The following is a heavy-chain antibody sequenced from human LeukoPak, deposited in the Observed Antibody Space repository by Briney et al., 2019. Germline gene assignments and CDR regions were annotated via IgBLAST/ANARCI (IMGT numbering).Heavy chain of an antibody. CDR3: ARDTDYYGSGSSHAFDI. V-gene: IGHV3-74*01. Sequence: GGSLRLSCAASGFTFSTYWMHWVRQAPGKGPVWVARINSDGSSTIYTDSVKGRFTISRDNPKNTLYLQMNSLRAEDTAVYYCARDTDYYGSGSSHAFDIWGQGTMVTVSS. CDR2: INSDGSST. D-gene: IGHD3-10*01. CDR1: GFTFSTYW. J-gene: IGHJ3*02.